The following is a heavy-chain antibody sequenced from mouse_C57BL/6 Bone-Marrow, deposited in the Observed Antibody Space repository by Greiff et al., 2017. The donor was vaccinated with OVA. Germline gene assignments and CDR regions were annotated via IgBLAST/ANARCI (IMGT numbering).Heavy chain of an antibody. CDR1: GYTFTSYW. J-gene: IGHJ2*01. CDR2: IDPSDSYT. Sequence: QVQLQQSGAELVMPGASVKLSCKASGYTFTSYWMHWVKQRPGQGLEWIGEIDPSDSYTNYNQKFKGKSTLTVDKSSSTAYMQLSSLTSEDSAVYYCARLGPLYYFDYWGQGTTLTVSS. V-gene: IGHV1-69*01. CDR3: ARLGPLYYFDY.